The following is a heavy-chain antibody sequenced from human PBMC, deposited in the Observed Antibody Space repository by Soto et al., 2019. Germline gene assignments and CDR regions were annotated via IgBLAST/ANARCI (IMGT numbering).Heavy chain of an antibody. J-gene: IGHJ4*02. V-gene: IGHV4-39*01. D-gene: IGHD4-17*01. Sequence: SETLSLTCTVSGGSISSSSYYWGWIRQPPGRGLEWIGSIYYSGSIYYNPSLKSRVTISVDTSKNQFSLKLSSVTAADTAVYYCARSTVTTIYYFDYWGQGTLVTVS. CDR3: ARSTVTTIYYFDY. CDR1: GGSISSSSYY. CDR2: IYYSGSI.